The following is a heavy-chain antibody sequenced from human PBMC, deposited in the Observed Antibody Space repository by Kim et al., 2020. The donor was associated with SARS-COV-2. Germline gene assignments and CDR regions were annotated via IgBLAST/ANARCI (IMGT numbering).Heavy chain of an antibody. CDR2: IYYSGST. CDR3: AAESDRYNWKGGGYFDY. V-gene: IGHV4-59*13. D-gene: IGHD1-20*01. Sequence: SETLSLTCTVSGGSISSYYWSWIRQPPGKGLEWIGYIYYSGSTNYNPSLKSRVTISVDTSKNQFSLKLSSVTAADTAVYYCAAESDRYNWKGGGYFDYWGQGTLVTVSS. CDR1: GGSISSYY. J-gene: IGHJ4*02.